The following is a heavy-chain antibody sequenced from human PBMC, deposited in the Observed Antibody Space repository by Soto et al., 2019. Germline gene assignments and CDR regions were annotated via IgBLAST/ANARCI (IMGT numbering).Heavy chain of an antibody. Sequence: QVQLVESGGGVVQPGRSLRLSCAASGFTFSSYGMHWVRQAPGKGLEWVAVISYDGSNKYYADSVKGRFTISRDNSKNTLYLQMNSLRAEDTAVYYCAKGDCGGDCYSVDAFDIWGQGTMVTVSS. J-gene: IGHJ3*02. CDR3: AKGDCGGDCYSVDAFDI. V-gene: IGHV3-30*18. CDR2: ISYDGSNK. D-gene: IGHD2-21*02. CDR1: GFTFSSYG.